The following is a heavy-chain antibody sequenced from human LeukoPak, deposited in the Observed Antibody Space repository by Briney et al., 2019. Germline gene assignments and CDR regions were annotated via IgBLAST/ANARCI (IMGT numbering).Heavy chain of an antibody. J-gene: IGHJ4*02. CDR3: AGRVEMATTCFDY. D-gene: IGHD5-24*01. Sequence: ASVKVSCKASGGTFSGYAISWVRQAPGQGLEWMGRIIPILGIANYAQKFQGRVTITADKSTSTAYMELSSLRSEDTAVYYCAGRVEMATTCFDYWGQGTLVTVSS. V-gene: IGHV1-69*04. CDR1: GGTFSGYA. CDR2: IIPILGIA.